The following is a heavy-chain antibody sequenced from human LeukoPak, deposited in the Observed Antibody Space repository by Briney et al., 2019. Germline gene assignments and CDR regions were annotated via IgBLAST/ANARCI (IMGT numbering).Heavy chain of an antibody. Sequence: ASVKVSCKASGYTFTGYYMHWVRQAPGQGLEWMGWINPNSGGTNYAQKFQGRVTMTRDTSISTAYMELRSLRSDDTAVYYCARDDYSSTIYNAFDIWGQGTMVTVSS. J-gene: IGHJ3*02. CDR2: INPNSGGT. V-gene: IGHV1-2*02. D-gene: IGHD6-13*01. CDR3: ARDDYSSTIYNAFDI. CDR1: GYTFTGYY.